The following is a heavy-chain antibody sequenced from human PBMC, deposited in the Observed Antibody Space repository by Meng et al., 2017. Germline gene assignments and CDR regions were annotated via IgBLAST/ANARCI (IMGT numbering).Heavy chain of an antibody. J-gene: IGHJ3*02. CDR2: LSPGNSDT. CDR1: GYSISNYW. V-gene: IGHV5-51*01. CDR3: ARVDIVVVVAANEGAFHI. Sequence: KVSCKASGYSISNYWIGWVRQKPGKGLEWMGILSPGNSDTRYSPSFQGQVTISADNSINTAYLQWSSLTASDTAIYYCARVDIVVVVAANEGAFHIWGQGTMVTVSS. D-gene: IGHD2-15*01.